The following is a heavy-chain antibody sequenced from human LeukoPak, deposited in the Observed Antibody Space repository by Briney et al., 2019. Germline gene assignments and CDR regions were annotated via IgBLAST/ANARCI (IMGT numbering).Heavy chain of an antibody. J-gene: IGHJ4*02. V-gene: IGHV3-23*01. D-gene: IGHD2-21*01. CDR2: ISGSGRST. Sequence: GGSLRLSCAASGFTYTNYWMSWVRQAPGKGLEWVSVISGSGRSTYYADSVRGRFTLSRDNSLNTMYLQMNNLRAEDTAVYYCAKEIGASTFFDYWTQGTLVIVSA. CDR3: AKEIGASTFFDY. CDR1: GFTYTNYW.